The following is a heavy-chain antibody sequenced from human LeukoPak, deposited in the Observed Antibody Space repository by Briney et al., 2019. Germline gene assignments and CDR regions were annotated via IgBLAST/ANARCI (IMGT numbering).Heavy chain of an antibody. V-gene: IGHV3-9*01. D-gene: IGHD2-15*01. Sequence: GRSLRLSCAASGFTFDDYAMHWVRQAPGKGLEWVSGISWNSGTIGYADSVKGRFTISRDNAKNSLYLQMNSLRAEDTALYYCAKDKSSAFDYWGQGTLVTVSS. CDR1: GFTFDDYA. CDR2: ISWNSGTI. CDR3: AKDKSSAFDY. J-gene: IGHJ4*02.